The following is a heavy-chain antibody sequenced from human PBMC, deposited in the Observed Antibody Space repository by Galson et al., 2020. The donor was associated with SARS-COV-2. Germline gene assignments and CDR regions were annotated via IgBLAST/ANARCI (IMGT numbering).Heavy chain of an antibody. J-gene: IGHJ3*02. Sequence: SETLSLTCTVSGGSISSGGYYWSWIRQHPGKGLEWIGYIYYSGSTYYNPSLKSRVTISVDTSKNQFSLKLSSVTAADTAVYYCARVDGAPTIFGVVIIGPHACDIWGQGTMVTVSS. V-gene: IGHV4-31*03. CDR3: ARVDGAPTIFGVVIIGPHACDI. D-gene: IGHD3-3*01. CDR2: IYYSGST. CDR1: GGSISSGGYY.